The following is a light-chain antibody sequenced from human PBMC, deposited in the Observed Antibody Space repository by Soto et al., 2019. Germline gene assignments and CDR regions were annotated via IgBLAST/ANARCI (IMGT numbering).Light chain of an antibody. V-gene: IGLV2-8*01. CDR1: SSDVGAFNY. J-gene: IGLJ2*01. CDR2: EVT. CDR3: ISYAGSNNVI. Sequence: QSALTQPPSASGSPGQSVTISCAGTSSDVGAFNYVSWYQQLPGKAPKLMIYEVTKRPSGVPDRFSGSKSGNTASLTVSGLQAEDEADYYCISYAGSNNVIFGGGTKLTVL.